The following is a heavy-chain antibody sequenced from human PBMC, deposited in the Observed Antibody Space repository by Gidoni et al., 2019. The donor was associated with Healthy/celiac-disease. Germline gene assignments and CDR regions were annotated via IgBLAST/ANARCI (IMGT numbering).Heavy chain of an antibody. D-gene: IGHD3-10*01. CDR3: TTAGVRPITMVRGVISSDY. V-gene: IGHV3-15*01. J-gene: IGHJ4*02. Sequence: EVQLVESGGGLVKPGGSLRLSCAASGFTFSNAWLSWVRQAPGKGLGGVGRVKSKTDGGTTDYAAPVKGRFTIARDDSKNTLYLQMNSVKTEDTAVYYGTTAGVRPITMVRGVISSDYWGQGTLVTVSS. CDR1: GFTFSNAW. CDR2: VKSKTDGGTT.